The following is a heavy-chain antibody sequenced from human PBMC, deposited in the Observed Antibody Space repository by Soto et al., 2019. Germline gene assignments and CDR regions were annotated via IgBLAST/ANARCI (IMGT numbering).Heavy chain of an antibody. CDR3: AKASGFYYYYGMDV. CDR1: GFTFSNYA. V-gene: IGHV3-23*01. CDR2: ISGSGVTT. J-gene: IGHJ6*02. Sequence: GGSLRLSCAASGFTFSNYAMSWVRQAPGKGLEWVSAISGSGVTTYYADSVKGRFTISRDNSKNTLCLQMNSLRAEDTAVYSCAKASGFYYYYGMDVWGQGTTVTVSS.